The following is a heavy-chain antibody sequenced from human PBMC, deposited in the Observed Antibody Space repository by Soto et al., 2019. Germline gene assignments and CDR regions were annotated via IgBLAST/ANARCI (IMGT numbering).Heavy chain of an antibody. V-gene: IGHV1-46*03. D-gene: IGHD2-21*02. CDR1: GYTFTSYY. CDR2: INASGGRT. Sequence: QVQLVQSGAEVKKPGASVKVSCKASGYTFTSYYVHWIRQAPGQGLEWMGIINASGGRTTYAPKFQGRVTMTRDTSTSTVYMELSSLTSEDTATYFCGRILPPATFDYWGQGTLVTVCS. CDR3: GRILPPATFDY. J-gene: IGHJ4*02.